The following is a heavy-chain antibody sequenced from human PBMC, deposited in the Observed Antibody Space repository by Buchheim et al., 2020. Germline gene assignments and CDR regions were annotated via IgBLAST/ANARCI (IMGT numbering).Heavy chain of an antibody. J-gene: IGHJ4*02. V-gene: IGHV3-23*01. CDR2: INGRGDNT. Sequence: EVGLLESGGRLAQPGGSLILSCAASGFTFTSYLMMWVRQGPGKGLECVSTINGRGDNTYYADSVKGRFIISRDTSRNTIYLRMDSLRVEDTAIYYCAKVGSSAYFFESWGRGTL. CDR3: AKVGSSAYFFES. CDR1: GFTFTSYL.